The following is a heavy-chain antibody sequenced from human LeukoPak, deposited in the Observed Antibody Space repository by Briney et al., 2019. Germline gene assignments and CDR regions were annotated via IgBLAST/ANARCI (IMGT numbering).Heavy chain of an antibody. D-gene: IGHD4-17*01. CDR1: GFTFSSYA. J-gene: IGHJ4*02. Sequence: GGSLRLSCAASGFTFSSYAIHWVRQAPGKGLEWVAVISYDGSNKYYADSVKGRFTISRDNSKNTLYLQMNSLRAEDTAVYYCARIDYGDYGLGYWGQGTLVTVSS. CDR2: ISYDGSNK. V-gene: IGHV3-30*04. CDR3: ARIDYGDYGLGY.